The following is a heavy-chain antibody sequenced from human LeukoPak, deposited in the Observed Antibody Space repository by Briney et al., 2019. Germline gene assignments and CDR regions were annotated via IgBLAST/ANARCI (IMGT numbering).Heavy chain of an antibody. CDR1: GGSINSHY. J-gene: IGHJ4*02. CDR3: ARGRLSGSSHFDS. D-gene: IGHD6-13*01. Sequence: SETLSLTCTVSGGSINSHYGNWVRQPQGKGLEWIGYIYYTGSATYNPSLSSRVTISVDTSNNQFSLKLTSVTAADTAVYYCARGRLSGSSHFDSWGQGTLVTVSS. V-gene: IGHV4-59*11. CDR2: IYYTGSA.